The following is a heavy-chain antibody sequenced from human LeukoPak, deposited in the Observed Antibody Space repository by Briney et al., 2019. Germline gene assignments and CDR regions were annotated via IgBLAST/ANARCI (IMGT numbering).Heavy chain of an antibody. Sequence: PSETLSLTCTVSGGSISSGSYYWSWIRQPAGKGLEWIGRIYTSGSTNYNPSLKSRVTISVDTSKNQFSLKLSSVTAADTAVYYCASSLLPYFDYWGQGTLVTVSS. D-gene: IGHD2-15*01. J-gene: IGHJ4*02. V-gene: IGHV4-61*02. CDR1: GGSISSGSYY. CDR2: IYTSGST. CDR3: ASSLLPYFDY.